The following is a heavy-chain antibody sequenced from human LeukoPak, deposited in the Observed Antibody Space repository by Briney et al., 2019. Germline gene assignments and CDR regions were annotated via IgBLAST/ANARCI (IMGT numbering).Heavy chain of an antibody. CDR1: AFTFSSYA. V-gene: IGHV3-23*01. CDR2: ISGSGGTT. CDR3: ARGPGIAATVHFDY. J-gene: IGHJ4*02. Sequence: GGSLRLSCAASAFTFSSYAMSWVRQAPGKGLEWVSAISGSGGTTYYADSVKGRFTISRDNSKNTLYLQMNSLRAEDTAVYYCARGPGIAATVHFDYWGQGTLVTVS. D-gene: IGHD6-13*01.